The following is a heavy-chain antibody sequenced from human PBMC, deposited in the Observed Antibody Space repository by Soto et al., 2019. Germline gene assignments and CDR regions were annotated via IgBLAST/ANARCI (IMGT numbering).Heavy chain of an antibody. CDR1: GDSVPSNSAA. D-gene: IGHD6-19*01. CDR3: ARDPSSGWLYYYYGMDV. CDR2: TYYRSKWYN. J-gene: IGHJ6*02. Sequence: PSQTLSLTCAISGDSVPSNSAAWNWIRQSPSRGLEWLGRTYYRSKWYNDYAVSVKSRITINPDTSKNQFSLQLNSVTPEDTAVYYCARDPSSGWLYYYYGMDVWGQGTTVTVSS. V-gene: IGHV6-1*01.